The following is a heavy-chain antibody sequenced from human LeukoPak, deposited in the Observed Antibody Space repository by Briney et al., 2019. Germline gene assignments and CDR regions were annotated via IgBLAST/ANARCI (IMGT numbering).Heavy chain of an antibody. CDR2: ISSSATTI. CDR1: GFTFSDYY. Sequence: GGSLRLSCAASGFTFSDYYMNWIRQAPGKGLEWVAYISSSATTIHYADSVKGRFTVSRDNAKNSLFLQMNSLRAEDTAIYYCACSIAVAGSQFDNWGQGTLVTVSS. D-gene: IGHD6-19*01. J-gene: IGHJ4*02. V-gene: IGHV3-11*04. CDR3: ACSIAVAGSQFDN.